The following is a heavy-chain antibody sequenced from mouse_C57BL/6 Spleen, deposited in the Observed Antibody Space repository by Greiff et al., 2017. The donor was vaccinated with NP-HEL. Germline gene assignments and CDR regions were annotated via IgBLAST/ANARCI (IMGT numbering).Heavy chain of an antibody. J-gene: IGHJ4*01. CDR1: GYTFTSYW. CDR2: IHPNSGST. CDR3: AKANWGYYYAMDY. V-gene: IGHV1-64*01. D-gene: IGHD4-1*01. Sequence: QVHVKQPGAELVKPGASVKLSCKASGYTFTSYWMHWVKQRPGQGLEWIGMIHPNSGSTNYNEKFKSKATLTVDKSSSTAYMQLSSLTSEDSAVYYCAKANWGYYYAMDYWGQGTSVTVSS.